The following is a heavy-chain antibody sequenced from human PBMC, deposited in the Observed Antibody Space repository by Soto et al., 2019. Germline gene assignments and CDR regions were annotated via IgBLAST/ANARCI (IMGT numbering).Heavy chain of an antibody. J-gene: IGHJ4*02. Sequence: ASVKVSCKASGYPFSAYYMHWVRQAPGQGLEWMGWINPNSGGTNYAQKFQGRVTMTRDTSISTAYMELSRLRSDDTAVYYCARVPDIVVVVAASSPFDYWGQGTLVTVSS. D-gene: IGHD2-15*01. CDR1: GYPFSAYY. CDR3: ARVPDIVVVVAASSPFDY. V-gene: IGHV1-2*02. CDR2: INPNSGGT.